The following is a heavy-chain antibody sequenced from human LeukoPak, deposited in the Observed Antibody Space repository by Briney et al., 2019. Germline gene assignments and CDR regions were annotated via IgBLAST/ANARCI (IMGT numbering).Heavy chain of an antibody. CDR1: GFSLTTSGVG. Sequence: SGPTLVKPTQTLTLTCTFSGFSLTTSGVGVGWIRQPPGKALEWLALIYWDDDKRYSPSLKSRVTITKDTSKNQVVLTMTNMDPGNTPTNFFPRPRREKIGWTIASGGQGPLVPVSS. CDR3: PRPRREKIGWTIAS. CDR2: IYWDDDK. D-gene: IGHD6-19*01. V-gene: IGHV2-5*02. J-gene: IGHJ4*02.